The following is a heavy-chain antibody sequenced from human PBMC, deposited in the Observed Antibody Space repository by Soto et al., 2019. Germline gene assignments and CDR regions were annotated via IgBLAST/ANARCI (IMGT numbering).Heavy chain of an antibody. CDR3: ARARTTLLDY. V-gene: IGHV4-34*01. CDR1: GGSFCGYY. J-gene: IGHJ4*02. CDR2: INHSGST. Sequence: QVQLQQWGAGLLKPSETLSLTCAVYGGSFCGYYWSWIRQPPGKGLEWIGEINHSGSTNYNPSLKSRVTISVDTSKNQFSLKLSSVTAADTAVYYCARARTTLLDYWGQGTLVTVSS.